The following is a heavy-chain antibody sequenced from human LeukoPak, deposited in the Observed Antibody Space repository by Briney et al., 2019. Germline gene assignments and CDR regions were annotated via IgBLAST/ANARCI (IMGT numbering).Heavy chain of an antibody. CDR2: IKQDGSEK. CDR1: GFTFSSYW. V-gene: IGHV3-7*01. CDR3: ARDCPYYYDSSAHTRVQYYYYYGMDV. J-gene: IGHJ6*02. D-gene: IGHD3-22*01. Sequence: SGGSLRLSCAASGFTFSSYWMSWVRQAPGKGLEWVANIKQDGSEKYYVDSVKGRFTISRDNTKNSLYLQMNSLRAEDTAVYYCARDCPYYYDSSAHTRVQYYYYYGMDVWGQGTTVTVSS.